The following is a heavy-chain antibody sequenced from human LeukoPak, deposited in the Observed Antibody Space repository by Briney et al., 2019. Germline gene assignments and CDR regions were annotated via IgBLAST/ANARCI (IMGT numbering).Heavy chain of an antibody. J-gene: IGHJ5*02. Sequence: PSQTLSLTCTVSGGSISSGSYYWSWIRQPPGKGLEWIGYIYYSGSTNYNPSLKSRVTISVDTSKNQFSLKLSSVTAADTAVYYCARDFRGIVGHNWFDPWGQGTLVTVSS. CDR3: ARDFRGIVGHNWFDP. V-gene: IGHV4-61*01. D-gene: IGHD3-10*01. CDR2: IYYSGST. CDR1: GGSISSGSYY.